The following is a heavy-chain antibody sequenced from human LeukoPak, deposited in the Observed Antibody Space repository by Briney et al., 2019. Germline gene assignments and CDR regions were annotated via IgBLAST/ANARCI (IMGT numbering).Heavy chain of an antibody. D-gene: IGHD5-18*01. Sequence: PRGSLRLSCAASGFTFSSYAMSWVRQAPGKGLEWVSAISGSGGSTYYADSVKGRFTISRDNSKNTLYLQMNSLRAEDTAVYYCAKGPRGYSYGQADYWGQGTLVTVSS. CDR3: AKGPRGYSYGQADY. CDR1: GFTFSSYA. V-gene: IGHV3-23*01. CDR2: ISGSGGST. J-gene: IGHJ4*02.